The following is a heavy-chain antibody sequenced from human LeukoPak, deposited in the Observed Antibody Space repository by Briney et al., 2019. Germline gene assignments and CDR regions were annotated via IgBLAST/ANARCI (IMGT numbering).Heavy chain of an antibody. CDR2: ISTRSTNI. V-gene: IGHV3-21*01. CDR3: ARGTAFFGFDY. Sequence: GGSLRLSCAASGFAFSSYTMNWVRQAPGKGLEWVASISTRSTNIYSADSLKGRFTISRDNTKDSLYLQMNSLGVEDTAVYYCARGTAFFGFDYWGQGTLVTVSS. J-gene: IGHJ4*02. D-gene: IGHD3-10*01. CDR1: GFAFSSYT.